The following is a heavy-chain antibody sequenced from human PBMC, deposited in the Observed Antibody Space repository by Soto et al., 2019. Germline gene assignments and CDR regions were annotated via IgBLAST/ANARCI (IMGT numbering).Heavy chain of an antibody. CDR2: ISSSSSYI. V-gene: IGHV3-21*01. J-gene: IGHJ6*03. D-gene: IGHD6-19*01. Sequence: EVQLVESGGGLVKPGGSLRLSCAASGFTFSSYSMNWVRQAPGKGLEWVSSISSSSSYIYYADSVKGRFTISRDNAKNSLYLQMNSLRAEDTAVYYCARDAPGIAVADSYYDYYMDVWGKGTTVTVSS. CDR1: GFTFSSYS. CDR3: ARDAPGIAVADSYYDYYMDV.